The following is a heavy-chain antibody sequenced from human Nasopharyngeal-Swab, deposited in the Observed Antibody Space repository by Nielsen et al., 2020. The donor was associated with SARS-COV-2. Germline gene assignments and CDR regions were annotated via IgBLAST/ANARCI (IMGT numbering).Heavy chain of an antibody. V-gene: IGHV1-2*06. CDR2: INPNSGGT. D-gene: IGHD4-17*01. Sequence: ASVKVSCKASGYTFTSYGISWVRQAPGQGLEWMGRINPNSGGTNYAQKFQGRVTMTRDTSISTAYMELSRLRSDDTAVYYCARDPDYGEKKGNGTDVWGQGTTVTVSS. CDR1: GYTFTSYG. CDR3: ARDPDYGEKKGNGTDV. J-gene: IGHJ6*02.